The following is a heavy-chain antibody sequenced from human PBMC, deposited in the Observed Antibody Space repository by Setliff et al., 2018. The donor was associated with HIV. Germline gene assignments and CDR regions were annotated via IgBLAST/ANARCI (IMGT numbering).Heavy chain of an antibody. CDR3: ARDQGDNFWSGYCLDY. V-gene: IGHV1-46*01. CDR2: INPSGGRT. J-gene: IGHJ4*02. CDR1: GYTFTSYY. D-gene: IGHD3-3*01. Sequence: ASVKVSCKASGYTFTSYYMHWVRQAPGQGLEWMGIINPSGGRTSYAQKFQGGVTMTRDTSSSTVYMELSSLRSEDTAVYYCARDQGDNFWSGYCLDYWGQGTLVTVSS.